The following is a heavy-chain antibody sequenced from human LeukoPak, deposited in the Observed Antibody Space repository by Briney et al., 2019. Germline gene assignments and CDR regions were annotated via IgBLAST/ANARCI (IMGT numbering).Heavy chain of an antibody. Sequence: SETLSLTCAVSGGSISSGGYSWSWIRQPPGKGLEWIGYIYHSGSTYYNPSLKSRVTISVDRSKNQFSLKLSSVTAADTAVYYCASGYYYDSSGYKWGQGTLVTVSS. CDR2: IYHSGST. CDR3: ASGYYYDSSGYK. D-gene: IGHD3-22*01. V-gene: IGHV4-30-2*01. CDR1: GGSISSGGYS. J-gene: IGHJ4*02.